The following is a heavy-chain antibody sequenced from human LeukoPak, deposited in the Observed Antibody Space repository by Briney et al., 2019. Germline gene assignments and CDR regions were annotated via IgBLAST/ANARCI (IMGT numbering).Heavy chain of an antibody. D-gene: IGHD2-2*01. CDR3: AKDLPAAYFDY. Sequence: GGSLRLSCAASGFTFSSYAMHWVRQAPGKGLEWVAFVRSDGGIKYYADSVKGRFTISRDNSRTTVYLQMNSLRAEDTAVYHCAKDLPAAYFDYWGQGTLVTVSS. CDR1: GFTFSSYA. CDR2: VRSDGGIK. V-gene: IGHV3-30*02. J-gene: IGHJ4*02.